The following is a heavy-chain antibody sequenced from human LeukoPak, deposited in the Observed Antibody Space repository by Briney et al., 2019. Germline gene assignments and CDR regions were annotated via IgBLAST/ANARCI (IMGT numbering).Heavy chain of an antibody. V-gene: IGHV3-21*05. J-gene: IGHJ4*02. Sequence: GGSLRLSCAASGFSFSSYAMAWVRQAPGQGLEWVSYISSSGIYTNYADSVKGRFTISRDNAKNSLFLQMNSLRAEDTAVYYCAREYSSGWPYYFDYWGQGILVTVSS. CDR2: ISSSGIYT. CDR1: GFSFSSYA. D-gene: IGHD6-19*01. CDR3: AREYSSGWPYYFDY.